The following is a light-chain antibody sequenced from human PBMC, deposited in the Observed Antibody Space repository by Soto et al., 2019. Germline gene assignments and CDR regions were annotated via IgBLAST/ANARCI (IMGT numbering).Light chain of an antibody. V-gene: IGKV1-5*03. CDR2: KAS. Sequence: DIQMTQSPSTLSASVGDRVTITCRASQSVSSWLAWYQQKTGKAPKLLIYKASYLESGVPSRFSGSGSGTEFTLTISSLQPDDFATYYCQQCNSYSRYTFGQGTKLEIK. CDR1: QSVSSW. CDR3: QQCNSYSRYT. J-gene: IGKJ2*01.